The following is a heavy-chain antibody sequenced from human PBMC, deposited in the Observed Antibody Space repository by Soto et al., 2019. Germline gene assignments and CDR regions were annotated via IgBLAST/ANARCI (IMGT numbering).Heavy chain of an antibody. CDR3: AREYTYGSNFFDC. CDR1: GGSISSAAYY. J-gene: IGHJ4*02. CDR2: ISHSGST. D-gene: IGHD5-18*01. V-gene: IGHV4-31*03. Sequence: QVQLQESGPGLVKPSETLSLTCTVSGGSISSAAYYWSWIRQHPGKGLEWIGYISHSGSTYYNPSLKGRVILSVDTTKNQFSLSLTSVTAADTAVYYCAREYTYGSNFFDCWGQGALVTVSS.